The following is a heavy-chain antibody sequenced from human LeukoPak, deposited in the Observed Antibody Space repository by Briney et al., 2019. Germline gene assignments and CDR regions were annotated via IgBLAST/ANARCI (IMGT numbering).Heavy chain of an antibody. CDR3: ARVSSWYQDY. Sequence: SETLSLTCAAYAGSYSGYYWSWIRQPPGKGLEWIGEINHSGNTNYNPSLKSRVTISVDTSKNQFSLKLSSVTAADTAVYYCARVSSWYQDYWGQGTLVTVSS. V-gene: IGHV4-34*01. CDR2: INHSGNT. D-gene: IGHD6-13*01. CDR1: AGSYSGYY. J-gene: IGHJ4*02.